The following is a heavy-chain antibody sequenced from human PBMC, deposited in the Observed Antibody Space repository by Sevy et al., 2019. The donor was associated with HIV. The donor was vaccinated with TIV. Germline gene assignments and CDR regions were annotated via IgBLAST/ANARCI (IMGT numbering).Heavy chain of an antibody. CDR1: GFTFSSYW. Sequence: GGSLRLSCAASGFTFSSYWMHWVRQAPGKGLVWVSRINSDGSSTSYADSVKGRFTISRDNAKNTLYLQMNSLRAEDTAVYYCAREGSSSDAFDIWGQGTMVTVSS. V-gene: IGHV3-74*01. J-gene: IGHJ3*02. D-gene: IGHD6-13*01. CDR2: INSDGSST. CDR3: AREGSSSDAFDI.